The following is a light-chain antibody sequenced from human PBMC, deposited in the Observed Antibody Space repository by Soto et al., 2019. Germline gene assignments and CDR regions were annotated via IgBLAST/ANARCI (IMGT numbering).Light chain of an antibody. Sequence: EIVLTQSPGTLSLSPRERATLSCRASQSVSSGYLAWYQHKPGQAPRLLIYGVSSRAPGIPDRFSGSGSGTDFTLTISRLEPEAFAVYYCQQYAASPRTFGQGTQVEVK. J-gene: IGKJ1*01. CDR3: QQYAASPRT. CDR1: QSVSSGY. CDR2: GVS. V-gene: IGKV3-20*01.